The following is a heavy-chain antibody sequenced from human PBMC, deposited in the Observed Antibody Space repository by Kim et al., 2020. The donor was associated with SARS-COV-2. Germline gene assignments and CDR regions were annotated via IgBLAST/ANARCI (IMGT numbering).Heavy chain of an antibody. D-gene: IGHD2-2*01. CDR2: ISYDGSNK. CDR3: AKDLGDPLGPVPAARYYYYYGMDV. Sequence: GGSLRLSCAASGFTFSSYGMHWVRQAPGKGLEWVAVISYDGSNKYYADSVKGRFTISRDNSKNTLYLQMNSLRAEDTAVYYCAKDLGDPLGPVPAARYYYYYGMDVWGQGTTVTVSS. J-gene: IGHJ6*02. V-gene: IGHV3-30*18. CDR1: GFTFSSYG.